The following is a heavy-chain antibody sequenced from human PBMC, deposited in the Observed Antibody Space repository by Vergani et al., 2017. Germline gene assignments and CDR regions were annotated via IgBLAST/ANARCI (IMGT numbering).Heavy chain of an antibody. CDR3: AKDLVGSNYFDY. CDR2: IRYDGSNK. D-gene: IGHD3-10*01. Sequence: QVQLVESGGGVVQPGGSLRLSCAASGFTFSSYGMHWVRQAPGKGLEWVAFIRYDGSNKYYADSVKGRFTISRDNSKTTLYLQMNSLRAEDTAVYYCAKDLVGSNYFDYWGQGTLVTVSS. V-gene: IGHV3-30*02. CDR1: GFTFSSYG. J-gene: IGHJ4*02.